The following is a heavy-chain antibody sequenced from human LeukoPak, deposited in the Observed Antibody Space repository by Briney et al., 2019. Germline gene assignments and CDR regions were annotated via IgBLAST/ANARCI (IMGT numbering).Heavy chain of an antibody. V-gene: IGHV3-7*01. CDR2: IKQDGSEK. J-gene: IGHJ6*04. CDR1: GFTFSSYW. D-gene: IGHD3-10*02. CDR3: AELGITMIGGV. Sequence: GGSLRLSCAASGFTFSSYWMSWVRQAPGKGLEWVANIKQDGSEKYYVDSVKGRFTIYRDNAKNSLYLKMNSLRAEDTAVYYCAELGITMIGGVWGKGATVTISS.